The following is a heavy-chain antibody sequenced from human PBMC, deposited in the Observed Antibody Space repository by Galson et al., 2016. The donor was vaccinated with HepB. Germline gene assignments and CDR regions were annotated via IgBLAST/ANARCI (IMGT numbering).Heavy chain of an antibody. CDR2: ITGSSSYM. V-gene: IGHV3-21*01. Sequence: SLRLSCAASGFTFSTYNMNWVRQAPGKGLEWVSSITGSSSYMYYADSVKGRFTISRDNAKKSLSLQMNGLRPEDTAVYYCARAPMVGPHISEDYLDGWGQGTLVTVSS. D-gene: IGHD2-8*01. J-gene: IGHJ4*02. CDR3: ARAPMVGPHISEDYLDG. CDR1: GFTFSTYN.